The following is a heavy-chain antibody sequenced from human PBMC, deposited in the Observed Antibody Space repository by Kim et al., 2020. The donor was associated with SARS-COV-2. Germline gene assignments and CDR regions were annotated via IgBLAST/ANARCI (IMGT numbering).Heavy chain of an antibody. CDR1: GFTFSSYA. V-gene: IGHV3-23*01. CDR2: ISGSGGST. Sequence: GGSLRLSCAASGFTFSSYAMSWVRQAPGKGLEWVSAISGSGGSTYYADSVKGRFTISRDNSKNTLYLQMNSLRAEDTAVYYCARIGDYVWGSYRAQGYFDYWGQGTLVTVSS. J-gene: IGHJ4*02. D-gene: IGHD3-16*02. CDR3: ARIGDYVWGSYRAQGYFDY.